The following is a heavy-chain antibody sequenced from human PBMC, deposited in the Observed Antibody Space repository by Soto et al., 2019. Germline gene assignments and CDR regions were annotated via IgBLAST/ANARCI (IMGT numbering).Heavy chain of an antibody. CDR3: AKISAGTSLPDY. Sequence: GGSLRLSCAASGFTFSSYGMHWVRQAPGKGLEWVAVISYDGSNKYYADSVKGRFTISRDNSKNTLYLQMNSLRAEDTAVYYCAKISAGTSLPDYWGQGTLVTVSS. CDR2: ISYDGSNK. V-gene: IGHV3-30*18. CDR1: GFTFSSYG. D-gene: IGHD2-2*01. J-gene: IGHJ4*02.